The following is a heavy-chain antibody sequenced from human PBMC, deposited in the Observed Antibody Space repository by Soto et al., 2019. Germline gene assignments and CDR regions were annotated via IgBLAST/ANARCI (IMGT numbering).Heavy chain of an antibody. D-gene: IGHD4-4*01. CDR3: VRGGSNYAS. J-gene: IGHJ5*02. Sequence: EVQLVESGGGLVQPGGSLRLSCTASGFTFSDSWMTWVRQAPGKGLEWVARIKPDESEKKYADSVKGRFSISRDNAKNSMYLQMDSLRGEDAAEYYSVRGGSNYASWVQGTLGNVSS. V-gene: IGHV3-7*04. CDR2: IKPDESEK. CDR1: GFTFSDSW.